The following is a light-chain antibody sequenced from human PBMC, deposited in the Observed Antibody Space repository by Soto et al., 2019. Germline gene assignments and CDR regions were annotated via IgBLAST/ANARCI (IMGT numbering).Light chain of an antibody. CDR3: SSYTSSITLRYV. V-gene: IGLV2-14*01. CDR2: EVS. Sequence: QSVLTQPASVSGSPGQSLTISCTGTSSDVGGSNYVSWYQQHPGKAPNLIIYEVSNRPSGVSDRFSGSKSGNTASLTISGLQAEDEADYYCSSYTSSITLRYVFGAGTKVTVL. CDR1: SSDVGGSNY. J-gene: IGLJ1*01.